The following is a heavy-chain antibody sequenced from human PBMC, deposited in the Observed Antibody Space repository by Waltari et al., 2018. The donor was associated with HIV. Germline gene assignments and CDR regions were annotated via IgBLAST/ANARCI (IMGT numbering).Heavy chain of an antibody. J-gene: IGHJ4*02. CDR1: GGTFSTFA. D-gene: IGHD3-16*01. Sequence: QVQLVQSGAEVRQPGSSVKVSCKASGGTFSTFAISWVRQAPGQGLEWMGGTIPTFGTAMYAQKFQGRVAITADESTSTVYMELSRLSSEDTAVYFCARDAVEMATSSVYYFDYWGQGTLVSVSS. V-gene: IGHV1-69*01. CDR2: TIPTFGTA. CDR3: ARDAVEMATSSVYYFDY.